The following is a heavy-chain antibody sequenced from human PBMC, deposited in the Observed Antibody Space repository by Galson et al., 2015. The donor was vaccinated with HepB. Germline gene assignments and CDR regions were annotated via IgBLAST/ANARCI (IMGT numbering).Heavy chain of an antibody. CDR2: ISGSGGGA. V-gene: IGHV3-23*01. J-gene: IGHJ3*02. CDR3: AKSRSGFDDGFDS. D-gene: IGHD2-15*01. Sequence: SLRLSCAASGITFSSYAMSWVRQAAGKGLEWVSGISGSGGGAYYADSVKGRFTISRDNSKNTLYLQINSLRAEDTAVYYCAKSRSGFDDGFDSLGQGTMVTVSS. CDR1: GITFSSYA.